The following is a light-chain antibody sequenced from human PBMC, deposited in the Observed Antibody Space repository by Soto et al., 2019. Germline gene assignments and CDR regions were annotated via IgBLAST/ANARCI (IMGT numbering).Light chain of an antibody. CDR1: PGISSY. V-gene: IGKV1-9*01. CDR3: QQLNSYPRT. Sequence: QLTQAPSFRSASVRDRVTITCRASPGISSYLAWYQQKPGKAPKLLIYAASTLQSGVPSRFSGSGSGTEFTLTISSLQPEDFATYYCQQLNSYPRTFGQGTKVEIK. J-gene: IGKJ1*01. CDR2: AAS.